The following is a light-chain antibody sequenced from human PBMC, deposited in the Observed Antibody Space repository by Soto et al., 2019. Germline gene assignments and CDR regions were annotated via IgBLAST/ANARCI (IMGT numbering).Light chain of an antibody. CDR2: HTD. J-gene: IGLJ3*02. CDR3: VLYMNGSSWV. CDR1: SGSVSTNYY. Sequence: QTVVTQEPSFSVSPGGTVTLTCGLNSGSVSTNYYPAWYQQTPGQAPRALIYHTDTRCSGVPDRFSGSILGIKAALTISGAQADEQSDYYCVLYMNGSSWVFGGGTKLTVL. V-gene: IGLV8-61*01.